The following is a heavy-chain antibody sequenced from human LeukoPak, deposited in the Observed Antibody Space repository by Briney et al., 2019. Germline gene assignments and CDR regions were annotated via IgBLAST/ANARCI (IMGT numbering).Heavy chain of an antibody. D-gene: IGHD4-11*01. Sequence: GGSLRLSCAASGFTFSSYGMHWVRQAPGKGLEWVAFIRYDGSNKYYADSVQGRFTISRDNAKNSLYLQMNSLSAEDTAVYYCARAQKYSYDAFDIWGQGTMVTVSS. CDR2: IRYDGSNK. CDR1: GFTFSSYG. CDR3: ARAQKYSYDAFDI. J-gene: IGHJ3*02. V-gene: IGHV3-30*02.